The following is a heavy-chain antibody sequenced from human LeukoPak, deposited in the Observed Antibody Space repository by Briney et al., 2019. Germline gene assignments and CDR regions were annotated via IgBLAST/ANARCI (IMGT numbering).Heavy chain of an antibody. CDR2: ISGSGGST. D-gene: IGHD5-12*01. CDR3: ANSPWKVPTGY. V-gene: IGHV3-23*01. J-gene: IGHJ4*02. Sequence: PGGSLRLSCAASGFTFSSYAMSWVRQAPGKGLEWVAAISGSGGSTYYADSVKGRFTISRDNSKNTLYLQMNSLRAEDTAVYYCANSPWKVPTGYWGQGTLVTVSS. CDR1: GFTFSSYA.